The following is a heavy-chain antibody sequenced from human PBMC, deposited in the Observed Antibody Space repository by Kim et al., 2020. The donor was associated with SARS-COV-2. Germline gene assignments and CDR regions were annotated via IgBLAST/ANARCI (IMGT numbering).Heavy chain of an antibody. CDR3: AKDPPMTTVVTPSVGGMDAFDI. Sequence: GGSLRLSCAASGFTFSSYAMSWVRQAPGKGLEWVSAISGSGGSTYYADSVKGRFTISRDNSKNMLYLQMNSLRAEDTAVYYCAKDPPMTTVVTPSVGGMDAFDIWGQGTMVTVSS. J-gene: IGHJ3*02. V-gene: IGHV3-23*01. CDR2: ISGSGGST. D-gene: IGHD4-17*01. CDR1: GFTFSSYA.